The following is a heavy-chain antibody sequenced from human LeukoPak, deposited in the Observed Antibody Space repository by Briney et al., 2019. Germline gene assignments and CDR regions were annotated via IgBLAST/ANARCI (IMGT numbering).Heavy chain of an antibody. Sequence: ASVKVSCKASGYTFTSYYMHWVRQAPGQGLEWMGIINPSGGSTSYAQKFQGRVTMTRDTSTSTVYMELSSLRSEDTAVYCCAREGGYCSSTSCYEMDGMDVWGKGTTVTVSS. V-gene: IGHV1-46*01. J-gene: IGHJ6*04. CDR2: INPSGGST. CDR1: GYTFTSYY. D-gene: IGHD2-2*01. CDR3: AREGGYCSSTSCYEMDGMDV.